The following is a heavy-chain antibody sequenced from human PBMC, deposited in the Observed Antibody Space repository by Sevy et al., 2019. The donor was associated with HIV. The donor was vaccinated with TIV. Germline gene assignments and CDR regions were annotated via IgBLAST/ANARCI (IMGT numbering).Heavy chain of an antibody. D-gene: IGHD2-2*02. CDR2: ISSSSSYI. CDR1: EFTFSSYS. V-gene: IGHV3-21*01. J-gene: IGHJ5*02. Sequence: GGSLRLSCTASEFTFSSYSMNWVRQAPGKGLEWVSSISSSSSYIYYADSVKGRFTISRDNAKNSLYLQMNSLRAEDTAVYYCARDDCSSTSCYRPRPGDWFDPWGQGTQVTVSS. CDR3: ARDDCSSTSCYRPRPGDWFDP.